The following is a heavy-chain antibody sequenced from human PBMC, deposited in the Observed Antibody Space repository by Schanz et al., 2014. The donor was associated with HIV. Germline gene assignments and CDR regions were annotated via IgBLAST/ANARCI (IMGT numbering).Heavy chain of an antibody. CDR3: ARGFLMGRDYDYILGSSRYAAWFDP. Sequence: QVRLQQWGAGLLKPSETLTLTCAVYGDSLSENYWTWIRQSPGKGLEWIGEIGHSGSPKYHPSLKSRVTMSVDTSKNQSSLKLVSVTAADTAVYYCARGFLMGRDYDYILGSSRYAAWFDPWGQGTLVTVSS. J-gene: IGHJ5*02. V-gene: IGHV4-34*01. D-gene: IGHD3-16*01. CDR2: IGHSGSP. CDR1: GDSLSENY.